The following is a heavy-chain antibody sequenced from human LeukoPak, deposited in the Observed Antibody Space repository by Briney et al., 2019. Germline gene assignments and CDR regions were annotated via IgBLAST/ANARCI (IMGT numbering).Heavy chain of an antibody. D-gene: IGHD3-22*01. J-gene: IGHJ4*02. CDR2: ISGSGGST. CDR1: GFTFSSYA. V-gene: IGHV3-23*01. CDR3: AKRSGSGLTMNNY. Sequence: GGSLRLSCAASGFTFSSYAMSWVRQAPGKGLEWVSAISGSGGSTFYADSVKGRFTISRDNSKNTLYLQMNSLRAEDTAVYYCAKRSGSGLTMNNYWGQGTLVTVSS.